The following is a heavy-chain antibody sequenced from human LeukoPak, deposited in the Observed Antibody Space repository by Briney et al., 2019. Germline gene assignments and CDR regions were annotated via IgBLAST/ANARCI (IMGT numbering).Heavy chain of an antibody. D-gene: IGHD5-24*01. Sequence: PGGFLRLSCAASGFTFSSYGMHWVRQAPGKGLEWVAVILYDGGDKNYADSVKGRFTISRDKSKNTLYLQMNSLRAEDTAVYYCAKDRDRYGYYYFDYWGQGTLVTVSS. CDR3: AKDRDRYGYYYFDY. J-gene: IGHJ4*02. CDR1: GFTFSSYG. CDR2: ILYDGGDK. V-gene: IGHV3-30*18.